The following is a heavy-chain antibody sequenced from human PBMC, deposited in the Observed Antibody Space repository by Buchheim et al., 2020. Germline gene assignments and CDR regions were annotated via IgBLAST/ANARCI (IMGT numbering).Heavy chain of an antibody. D-gene: IGHD6-13*01. J-gene: IGHJ4*02. V-gene: IGHV4-39*07. CDR2: VYYSGSA. CDR1: GGSINSGNYY. CDR3: ARSLHVFRAAAGPLDF. Sequence: QLQLQESGPGLVKPSETLSLTCTVSGGSINSGNYYWAWSRQPPGKGLEWIGSVYYSGSASYNPSLKSRVAISVDTSKNQFSLKLRSVTAADTAFYYCARSLHVFRAAAGPLDFWGQGTL.